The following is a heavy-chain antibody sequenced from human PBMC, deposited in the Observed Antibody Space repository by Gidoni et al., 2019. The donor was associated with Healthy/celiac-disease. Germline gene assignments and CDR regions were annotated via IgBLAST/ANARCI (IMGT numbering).Heavy chain of an antibody. CDR2: IYPGDSDT. CDR1: GYSFNSYW. Sequence: VQLVQSGAEEKKPGESLKISCQGSGYSFNSYWIGWVRQMPGKGLEWMGIIYPGDSDTRYSPSFQGQVTISSDNSISTSYLQWISLKAADTAMYYCSRRDYYGSGNMLYYYYGMDVWGQGTTVTVSS. CDR3: SRRDYYGSGNMLYYYYGMDV. V-gene: IGHV5-51*01. J-gene: IGHJ6*02. D-gene: IGHD3-10*01.